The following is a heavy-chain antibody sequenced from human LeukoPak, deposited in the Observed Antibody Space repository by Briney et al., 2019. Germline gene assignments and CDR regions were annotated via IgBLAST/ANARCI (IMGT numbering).Heavy chain of an antibody. V-gene: IGHV3-21*01. CDR1: GFTFSTYT. D-gene: IGHD6-19*01. Sequence: PGGSLRLSCAAAGFTFSTYTMNWVRQVPGKVREWGSSINSSSTYISYAGSVQGRFTISRDNAKNSLYLQMNSLRAEDTAVYYCAREGRSSGWYYFDYWGQGTLVTVSS. J-gene: IGHJ4*02. CDR3: AREGRSSGWYYFDY. CDR2: INSSSTYI.